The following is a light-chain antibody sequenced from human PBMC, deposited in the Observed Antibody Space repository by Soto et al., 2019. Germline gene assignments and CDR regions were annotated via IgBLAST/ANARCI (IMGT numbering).Light chain of an antibody. Sequence: AIRLTQSPSSLSASTGDRVTIYCRASQGISSYLAWYQQKPGKAPKLLIYAASTLQSGVPSRLSGSGSGTDFTLTISSLQPDDFATYYCQHYNSYGTFGQGTKVDIK. J-gene: IGKJ1*01. CDR2: AAS. CDR1: QGISSY. V-gene: IGKV1-8*01. CDR3: QHYNSYGT.